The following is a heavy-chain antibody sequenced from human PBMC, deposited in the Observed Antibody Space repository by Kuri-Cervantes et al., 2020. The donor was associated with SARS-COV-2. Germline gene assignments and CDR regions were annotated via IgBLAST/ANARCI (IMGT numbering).Heavy chain of an antibody. CDR2: MSGGGAST. CDR1: GFTFSNYA. CDR3: ASPPEYDSSGSPFDY. J-gene: IGHJ4*02. V-gene: IGHV3-23*01. Sequence: GGSLRLSCAVSGFTFSNYAMTWVRQAPGKGLEWVSSMSGGGASTFYADSVKGRFTISRDNTRNTLYLQMNSLRAEDTAVYYCASPPEYDSSGSPFDYWGQGTLVTVSS. D-gene: IGHD3-22*01.